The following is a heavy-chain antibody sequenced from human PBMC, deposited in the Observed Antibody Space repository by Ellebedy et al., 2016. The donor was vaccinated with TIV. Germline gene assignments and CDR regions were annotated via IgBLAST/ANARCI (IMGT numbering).Heavy chain of an antibody. CDR3: ARDPALPRGRFDP. Sequence: MPSETLSLTCTVSGCSIRSSSHYWGWTRQPPGMGLEWIGSIYSSGSAYYNPSLKSRVTVSVDTSKNQFSLNLSSVTAADTAEYYSARDPALPRGRFDPWGQGTLVTVSS. CDR2: IYSSGSA. CDR1: GCSIRSSSHY. J-gene: IGHJ5*02. V-gene: IGHV4-39*07.